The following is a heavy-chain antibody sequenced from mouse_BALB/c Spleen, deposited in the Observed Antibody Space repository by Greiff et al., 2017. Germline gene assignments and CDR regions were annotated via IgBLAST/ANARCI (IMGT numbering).Heavy chain of an antibody. CDR1: GYTFTSYN. CDR2: IYPGNGDT. D-gene: IGHD2-14*01. J-gene: IGHJ2*01. CDR3: AAYRVRRGFDY. Sequence: QVQLKQPGAELVKPGASVKMSCKASGYTFTSYNMHWVKQTPGQGLEWIGAIYPGNGDTSYNQKFKGKATLTADKSSSTAYMQLSSLTSEDSAVYYCAAYRVRRGFDYWGQGTTLTVSS. V-gene: IGHV1-12*01.